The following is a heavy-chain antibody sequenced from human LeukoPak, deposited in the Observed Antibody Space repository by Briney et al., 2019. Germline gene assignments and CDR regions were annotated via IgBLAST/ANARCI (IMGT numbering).Heavy chain of an antibody. D-gene: IGHD3-16*02. J-gene: IGHJ4*02. CDR3: ARESYYFDY. CDR1: GFTFSSYW. CDR2: IKEDGSEK. Sequence: PGGSLRLSCAASGFTFSSYWLTWVRQAPGKGLEWVANIKEDGSEKYYMDSVKGRFTISRDNAKNSLYLQINSLRVDVTAVYYCARESYYFDYWGQGTLVTVSS. V-gene: IGHV3-7*03.